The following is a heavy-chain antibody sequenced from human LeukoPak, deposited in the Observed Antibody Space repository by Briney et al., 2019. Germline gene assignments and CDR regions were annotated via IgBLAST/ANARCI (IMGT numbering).Heavy chain of an antibody. V-gene: IGHV3-21*01. D-gene: IGHD6-13*01. J-gene: IGHJ3*02. CDR3: ARDLGSSWYTPKYDAFDI. CDR1: GFTFSSYS. CDR2: ISSSSSYI. Sequence: PGGSLRLSCAASGFTFSSYSMNWVRQAPGKGLEWVSSISSSSSYIYYADSVKGRFTISRDNAKNSLYLQMNSLRAEDTAVYYCARDLGSSWYTPKYDAFDIWGQGTMVTVSS.